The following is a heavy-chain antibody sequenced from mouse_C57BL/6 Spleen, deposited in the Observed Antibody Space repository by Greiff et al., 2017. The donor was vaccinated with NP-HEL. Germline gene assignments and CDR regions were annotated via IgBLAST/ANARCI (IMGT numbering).Heavy chain of an antibody. CDR1: GYTFTDYY. D-gene: IGHD2-1*01. J-gene: IGHJ4*01. CDR2: INPNNGGT. V-gene: IGHV1-26*01. Sequence: EVQLQQSGPELVKPGASVKISCTASGYTFTDYYMNWVKQSHGKSLEWIGDINPNNGGTSSNQTFKGKATFTVDKSSSTAYMELRSQTAEDAAVYYCAKGNVGYAMDYWGQGTSVTVSS. CDR3: AKGNVGYAMDY.